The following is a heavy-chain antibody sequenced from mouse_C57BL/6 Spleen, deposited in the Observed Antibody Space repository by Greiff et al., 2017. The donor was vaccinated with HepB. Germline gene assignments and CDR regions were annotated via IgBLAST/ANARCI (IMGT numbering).Heavy chain of an antibody. J-gene: IGHJ1*03. CDR2: INPNNGGT. CDR1: GYTFTDYN. CDR3: AREDYYGSSFWYFDV. D-gene: IGHD1-1*01. Sequence: VQLQQSGPELVKPGASVKMSCKASGYTFTDYNMHWVKQSHGKSLEWIGYINPNNGGTSYNQKFKGKATLTGNKSSSTAYMELRSLTSEDSAVYYCAREDYYGSSFWYFDVWGTGTTVTVSS. V-gene: IGHV1-22*01.